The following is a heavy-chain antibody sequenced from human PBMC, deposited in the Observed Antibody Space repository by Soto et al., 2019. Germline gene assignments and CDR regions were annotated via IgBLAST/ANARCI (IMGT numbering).Heavy chain of an antibody. J-gene: IGHJ4*02. V-gene: IGHV3-48*02. CDR1: GFTLSSYS. D-gene: IGHD3-9*01. Sequence: GSLRLSCTASGFTLSSYSSNWVRPAPGKGLEWVSYISSGSKTIYYADSVKGRFTVSRDNARNSQYLQMSSLRDEDTAVQYCARQDISAAGVLNSWGQGTRFPVSS. CDR3: ARQDISAAGVLNS. CDR2: ISSGSKTI.